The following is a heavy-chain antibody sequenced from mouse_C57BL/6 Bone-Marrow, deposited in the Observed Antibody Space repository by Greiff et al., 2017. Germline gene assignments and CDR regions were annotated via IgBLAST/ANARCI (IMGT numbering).Heavy chain of an antibody. V-gene: IGHV1-52*01. D-gene: IGHD1-1*01. CDR2: IDPSDSET. CDR1: GYTFTSYW. J-gene: IGHJ2*01. CDR3: ARRGFYFLDY. Sequence: QIQLQQPGAELVRPGSSVKLSCKASGYTFTSYWMHWVKQRPIQGLEWIGNIDPSDSETHYNQKFKDKATLTVDKSSSTAYMQLSSLTSEDSAVYYCARRGFYFLDYWGQGTTLTVSS.